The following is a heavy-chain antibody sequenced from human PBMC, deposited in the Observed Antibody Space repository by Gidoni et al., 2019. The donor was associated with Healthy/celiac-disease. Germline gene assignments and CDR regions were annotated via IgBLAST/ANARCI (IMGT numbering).Heavy chain of an antibody. CDR3: ARDTYGSGSYIDY. J-gene: IGHJ4*02. D-gene: IGHD3-10*01. CDR1: GGSISSYY. CDR2: IYYSGST. V-gene: IGHV4-59*01. Sequence: QVQLQESGPGLVKPSETLSLTCTVSGGSISSYYWSWIRQPPGKGLEWIGYIYYSGSTNYNPSLKSRVTISVDTSKNQFSLKLGSVTAADTAVYYCARDTYGSGSYIDYWGQGTLVTVSS.